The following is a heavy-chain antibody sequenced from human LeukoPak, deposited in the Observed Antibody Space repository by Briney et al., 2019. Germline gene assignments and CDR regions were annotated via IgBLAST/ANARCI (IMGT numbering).Heavy chain of an antibody. D-gene: IGHD6-13*01. CDR3: AKDPGAGIMLYYFDS. Sequence: GGSLRLSCEASGFTFRNFGMHWVRQAPGKGLEWVAIIAFDGSNKYYADSVKDRFTISRDNSKNTLYLEMNSLRDEDTAVYYCAKDPGAGIMLYYFDSWGQGTLVTVSS. CDR1: GFTFRNFG. J-gene: IGHJ4*02. CDR2: IAFDGSNK. V-gene: IGHV3-30*18.